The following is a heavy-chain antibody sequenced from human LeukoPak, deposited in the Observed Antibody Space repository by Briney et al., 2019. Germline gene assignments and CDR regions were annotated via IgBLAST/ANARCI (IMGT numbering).Heavy chain of an antibody. V-gene: IGHV1-46*01. CDR1: GYTFTGYY. J-gene: IGHJ3*02. CDR3: ARVESWEHSGSSQDAFDI. D-gene: IGHD1-26*01. CDR2: INPSGGST. Sequence: ASVKVSCTASGYTFTGYYMHWVRQAPGQGLEWMGIINPSGGSTSYAQKFQDRVTLTRDMSTSTVYMELSSLRSEDTAVYYCARVESWEHSGSSQDAFDIWGQGTMVTVSS.